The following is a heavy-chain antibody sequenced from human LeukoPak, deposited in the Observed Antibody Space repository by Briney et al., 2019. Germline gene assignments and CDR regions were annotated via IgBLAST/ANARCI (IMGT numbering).Heavy chain of an antibody. Sequence: GASVKVSCKASGGTFSSYAISWVRQAPGQGLEWMGGIIPIFGTANYAQKFQGRVTITADESTSTAYMELSSLRSEDTAVYYCAREGPLGYYGMDVWGQGTTVTVSS. CDR3: AREGPLGYYGMDV. J-gene: IGHJ6*02. D-gene: IGHD6-13*01. CDR1: GGTFSSYA. CDR2: IIPIFGTA. V-gene: IGHV1-69*13.